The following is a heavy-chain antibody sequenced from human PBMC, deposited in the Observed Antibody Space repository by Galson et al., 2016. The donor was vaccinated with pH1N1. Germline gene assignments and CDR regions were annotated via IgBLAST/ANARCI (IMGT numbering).Heavy chain of an antibody. CDR2: ISVYDGKT. CDR1: GYDFINSG. CDR3: ARVGSEHLYSGSRYAAFDI. Sequence: SVKVSCKASGYDFINSGVNWVRQAPGQGLEWMGWISVYDGKTVYAEKVQGRVTMTTDTSTNTAYMGVRSLKSDDTAVYYCARVGSEHLYSGSRYAAFDIWGQGTMVTVSS. D-gene: IGHD5-12*01. V-gene: IGHV1-18*04. J-gene: IGHJ3*02.